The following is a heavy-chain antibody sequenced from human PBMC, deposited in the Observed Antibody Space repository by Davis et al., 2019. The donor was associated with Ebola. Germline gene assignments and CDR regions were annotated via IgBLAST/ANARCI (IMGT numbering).Heavy chain of an antibody. Sequence: PGGSLRLSCAASGFTFSSYAMHWVRQAPGKGLEWVAVISYDGSNKYYADSVKGRFTISRDNSKNTLYLQMNSLRAGDTAVYYCARGGYDSSRGHYWGQGTLVTVSS. V-gene: IGHV3-30-3*01. J-gene: IGHJ4*02. CDR3: ARGGYDSSRGHY. CDR1: GFTFSSYA. D-gene: IGHD3-22*01. CDR2: ISYDGSNK.